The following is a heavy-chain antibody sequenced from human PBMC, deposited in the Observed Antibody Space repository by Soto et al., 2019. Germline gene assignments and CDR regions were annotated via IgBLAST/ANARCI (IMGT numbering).Heavy chain of an antibody. CDR2: IYWDDDK. D-gene: IGHD4-17*01. J-gene: IGHJ4*02. Sequence: QITLKESGPTLVKPTQTLTLTCTFSGFSLRNSGLGVGWIRQPPGKALEWLALIYWDDDKRYSPSLKSRLTITKDTSKNQVVLTMTNMDPVDTATYYCAHLTTGGFYFDYWCQGTLVTVSS. V-gene: IGHV2-5*02. CDR1: GFSLRNSGLG. CDR3: AHLTTGGFYFDY.